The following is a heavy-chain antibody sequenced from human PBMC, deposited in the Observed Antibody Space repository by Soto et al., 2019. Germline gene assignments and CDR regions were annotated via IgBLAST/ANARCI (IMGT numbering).Heavy chain of an antibody. CDR3: TRRIDTEFDP. CDR2: SHYSGTT. Sequence: SETLSVTCTVSGGSIGSSDYYWGWIRQPPGRGLEWIGSSHYSGTTYYNPALKSRVTISIDTSRNNFSLKLIAVTAADTAVYYCTRRIDTEFDPWGQGTLVTVSS. J-gene: IGHJ5*02. CDR1: GGSIGSSDYY. V-gene: IGHV4-39*02.